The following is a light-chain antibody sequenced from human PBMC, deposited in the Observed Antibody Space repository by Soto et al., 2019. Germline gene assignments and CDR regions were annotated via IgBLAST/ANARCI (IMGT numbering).Light chain of an antibody. J-gene: IGLJ3*02. CDR1: GSNIGPNY. Sequence: QSVLTQPPSASGTPGQRVTMSCSGSGSNIGPNYVYWFQQFPGMAPKLLIYNNDQRPSGVPDRFSGSKSGTSASLGISGLRSEDEADYYCAAWDDSLSGRVFGGGIKLTVL. CDR2: NND. CDR3: AAWDDSLSGRV. V-gene: IGLV1-47*02.